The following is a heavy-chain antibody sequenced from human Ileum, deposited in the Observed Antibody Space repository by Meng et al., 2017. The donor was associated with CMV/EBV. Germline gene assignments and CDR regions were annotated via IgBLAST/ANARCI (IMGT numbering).Heavy chain of an antibody. CDR2: ITTSGSTI. J-gene: IGHJ5*02. CDR1: GFTFSSYE. V-gene: IGHV3-48*03. Sequence: GESLKISCAASGFTFSSYEMNWVRQAPGKGLEWVSYITTSGSTIYYADSVKGRFTISRDNAKNSLYLQMNSLRAEDTAVYYCAREGPRSFRNWFDPWGQGTLVTGAS. D-gene: IGHD1-26*01. CDR3: AREGPRSFRNWFDP.